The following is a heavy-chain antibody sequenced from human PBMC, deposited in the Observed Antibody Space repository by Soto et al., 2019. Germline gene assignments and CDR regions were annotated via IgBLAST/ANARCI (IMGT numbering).Heavy chain of an antibody. V-gene: IGHV4-30-2*01. CDR3: AREYYYGSGSYFDY. D-gene: IGHD3-10*01. CDR2: IYHSGST. CDR1: GGSISSGGYS. Sequence: PSETLSLTCAVSGGSISSGGYSWSWIRQPPGKGLEWIGYIYHSGSTYYNPSLKSRVTISVDRSKNQFSLKLSSVTAADTAVYYCAREYYYGSGSYFDYWGQGTLVTVSS. J-gene: IGHJ4*02.